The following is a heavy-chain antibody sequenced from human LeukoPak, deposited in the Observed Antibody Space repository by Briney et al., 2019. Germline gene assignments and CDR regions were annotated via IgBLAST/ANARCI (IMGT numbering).Heavy chain of an antibody. CDR2: ISGSGGST. CDR3: AKDTDIVVVVADY. CDR1: GFTFSSYA. V-gene: IGHV3-23*01. J-gene: IGHJ4*02. Sequence: GGSLRLSCAASGFTFSSYAMSWVRQAPGKGLEWVSAISGSGGSTYYADSVKGRFTISRDTSKNTLYLQMNSLRAEDTAVYYCAKDTDIVVVVADYWGQGTLVTVSS. D-gene: IGHD2-15*01.